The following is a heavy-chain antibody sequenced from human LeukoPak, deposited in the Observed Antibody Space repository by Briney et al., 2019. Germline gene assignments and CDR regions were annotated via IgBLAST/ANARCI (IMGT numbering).Heavy chain of an antibody. V-gene: IGHV1-2*02. J-gene: IGHJ4*02. D-gene: IGHD3-22*01. CDR2: INPNSGGT. Sequence: ASVKVSCKASGYTFSGYYLHWVRQAPGQGLEWMGWINPNSGGTSYAQKFQGRVIMTRDTSISTAYMELGRLRSDDTAVYYCARAHHYDGTVYYAYFDYWGQGTLVTVSS. CDR3: ARAHHYDGTVYYAYFDY. CDR1: GYTFSGYY.